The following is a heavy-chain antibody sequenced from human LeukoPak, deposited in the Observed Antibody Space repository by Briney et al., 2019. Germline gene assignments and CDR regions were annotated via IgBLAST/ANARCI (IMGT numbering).Heavy chain of an antibody. Sequence: SQTLSLTHAVYGGSFSGYYWSWISQPPAKGLEWIVEINHNGSTNYNPSLKSRVTKSVDTAKNQFSLKPSPATAADAAVYYCARGRYSSSAHVYWGQGTLVTVSS. CDR1: GGSFSGYY. D-gene: IGHD6-13*01. CDR2: INHNGST. J-gene: IGHJ4*02. V-gene: IGHV4-34*01. CDR3: ARGRYSSSAHVY.